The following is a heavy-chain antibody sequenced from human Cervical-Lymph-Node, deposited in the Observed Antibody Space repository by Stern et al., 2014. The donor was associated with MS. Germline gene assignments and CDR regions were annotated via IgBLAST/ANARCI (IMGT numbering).Heavy chain of an antibody. V-gene: IGHV1-69*01. D-gene: IGHD2-15*01. CDR1: GGTFSSYA. CDR3: ARSEGLVVVADNWFDP. Sequence: LVESGAEVKKPGSSVKVSCKASGGTFSSYAINWVRQAPGQGLEWMGGIIPIFGTANYAQKFQGRVTITADESTSAAYMELSSLRSEDTAVYYCARSEGLVVVADNWFDPWGQGTLVTVSS. J-gene: IGHJ5*02. CDR2: IIPIFGTA.